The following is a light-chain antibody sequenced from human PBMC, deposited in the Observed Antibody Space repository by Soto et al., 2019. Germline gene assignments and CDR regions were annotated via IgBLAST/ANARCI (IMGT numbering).Light chain of an antibody. CDR3: HQYDKSPRK. Sequence: EIVLTQSPGTLSLSPGARATLSCRASQSLNSLYVAWYQHKPGQAPRLLIYGASNRATGIPDRFSGSGTGADFTLTISRLEPYDFALYYCHQYDKSPRKFGKETKVGIK. CDR2: GAS. J-gene: IGKJ1*01. V-gene: IGKV3-20*01. CDR1: QSLNSLY.